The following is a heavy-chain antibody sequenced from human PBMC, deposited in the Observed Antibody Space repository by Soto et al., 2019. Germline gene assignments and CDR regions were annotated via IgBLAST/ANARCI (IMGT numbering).Heavy chain of an antibody. V-gene: IGHV4-59*01. J-gene: IGHJ4*02. CDR3: ARALLDDYGDYFDY. D-gene: IGHD4-17*01. Sequence: PSETLSLTCTVSGGSISSYYWSWIRQPPGKGLEWIGYIYYSGSTNYNPSLKSRVTISVDTSKNQFSLKLSSVTAADTAVYYCARALLDDYGDYFDYWGQGTLVTVS. CDR2: IYYSGST. CDR1: GGSISSYY.